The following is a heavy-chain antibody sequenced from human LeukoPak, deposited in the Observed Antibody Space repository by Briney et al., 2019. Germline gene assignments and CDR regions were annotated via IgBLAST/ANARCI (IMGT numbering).Heavy chain of an antibody. CDR3: ARAEMANSWDYMDV. Sequence: GGSLRLSCAASGFTFSSYGMSWVRQAPGKGLEWVSSISSSSSYIYYADSVKGRFTISRDNAKNSLYLQMNSLRAEDTAVYYCARAEMANSWDYMDVWGKGTTVTVSS. CDR2: ISSSSSYI. CDR1: GFTFSSYG. J-gene: IGHJ6*03. V-gene: IGHV3-21*01. D-gene: IGHD5-24*01.